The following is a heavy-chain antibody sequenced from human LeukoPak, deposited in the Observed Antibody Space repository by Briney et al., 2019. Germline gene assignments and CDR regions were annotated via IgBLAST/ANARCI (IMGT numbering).Heavy chain of an antibody. CDR2: MNPNNDNT. Sequence: ASVKVSCKASGYTFTDYDINWVRQAAGQGLEWMGYMNPNNDNTGYARKFQGRVTMTRDTSISTAFMELSSLTSEDTAVYYCARGDSVYGGTDYWGQGTLVTVSS. CDR3: ARGDSVYGGTDY. CDR1: GYTFTDYD. J-gene: IGHJ4*02. V-gene: IGHV1-8*01. D-gene: IGHD4-23*01.